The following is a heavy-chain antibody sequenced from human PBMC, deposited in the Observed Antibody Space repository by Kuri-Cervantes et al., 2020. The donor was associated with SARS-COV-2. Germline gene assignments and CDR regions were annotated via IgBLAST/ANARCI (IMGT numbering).Heavy chain of an antibody. CDR1: GFTFSDYY. Sequence: GESLKISCAASGFTFSDYYMSWIRQAPGKGLEWVSYISSSGSTIYYADSVKGRFTISRDNAKNSLYLQMNSLRAEDTAVYYCARALHTAMVKKLDYWGQGTLVTVSS. J-gene: IGHJ4*02. V-gene: IGHV3-11*04. CDR2: ISSSGSTI. D-gene: IGHD5-18*01. CDR3: ARALHTAMVKKLDY.